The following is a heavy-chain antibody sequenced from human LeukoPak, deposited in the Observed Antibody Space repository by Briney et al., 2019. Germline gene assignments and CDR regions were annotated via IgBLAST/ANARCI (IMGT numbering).Heavy chain of an antibody. CDR2: IIPIFGTA. CDR3: ARAIGIAVAGGPDYYFDY. CDR1: GGTSSSYA. Sequence: ASVKVSCKASGGTSSSYAISWVRQAPGQGLEWMGRIIPIFGTANYAQKFQGRVTITTDESTSTAYMELSSLGSEDTAVYYCARAIGIAVAGGPDYYFDYWGQGTLVTVSS. J-gene: IGHJ4*02. V-gene: IGHV1-69*05. D-gene: IGHD6-19*01.